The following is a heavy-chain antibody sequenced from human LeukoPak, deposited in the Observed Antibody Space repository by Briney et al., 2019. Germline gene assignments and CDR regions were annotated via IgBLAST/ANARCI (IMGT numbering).Heavy chain of an antibody. CDR2: IYTNGST. J-gene: IGHJ4*02. D-gene: IGHD3-10*02. V-gene: IGHV4-61*02. CDR1: GCSISSGSYY. CDR3: ARESLGLFGGLFVY. Sequence: SETLSLTCTVSGCSISSGSYYWSWIRQPAGKGLEWIGRIYTNGSTNYNPALKRRGTISLDTSKNQCSLKLSSVTAADTTVYYYARESLGLFGGLFVYWGQGTLVTVSS.